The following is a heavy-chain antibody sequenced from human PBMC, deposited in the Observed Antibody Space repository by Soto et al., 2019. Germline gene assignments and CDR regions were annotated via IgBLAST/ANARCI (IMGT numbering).Heavy chain of an antibody. Sequence: QVQLVQSGAEVKKPGSSVKVSCKASGDTFTSYAISWVRQAPGQGLEWMGGISPNYGTANYAQKLQGRVTMTTDKSTSTGNMELGSLRSEDTAVDYCAGLLGEPAAYDYWFDPWGQGTLVTVSS. V-gene: IGHV1-69*06. D-gene: IGHD2-2*01. CDR3: AGLLGEPAAYDYWFDP. CDR2: ISPNYGTA. CDR1: GDTFTSYA. J-gene: IGHJ5*02.